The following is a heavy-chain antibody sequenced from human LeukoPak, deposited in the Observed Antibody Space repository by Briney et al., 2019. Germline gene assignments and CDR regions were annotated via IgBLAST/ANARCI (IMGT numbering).Heavy chain of an antibody. CDR2: IYRSGST. CDR3: ARRHSSGWFYY. J-gene: IGHJ4*02. D-gene: IGHD6-19*01. Sequence: SETLSLICTVSGYSISNGYYWDWIRQPPGRGLEWIGNIYRSGSTSYNPSLKSRVTISVDTSKNQFSLKVNSVTAADTAVYYCARRHSSGWFYYWGQGTLVTVSS. V-gene: IGHV4-38-2*02. CDR1: GYSISNGYY.